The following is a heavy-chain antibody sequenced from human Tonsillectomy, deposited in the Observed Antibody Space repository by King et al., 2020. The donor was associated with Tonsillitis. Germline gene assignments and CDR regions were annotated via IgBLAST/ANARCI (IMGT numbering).Heavy chain of an antibody. CDR3: ARDNDYDSSGYYEFDY. J-gene: IGHJ4*02. Sequence: QLVQSGAEVKKPGASVKVSCKASGYTFTGYYMHWVRQAPGQGLEWMGWINPNSGDTSYAQKFQGRVTMTRDTSIGTAYMELSRLRSDDTAVYYCARDNDYDSSGYYEFDYWGQGTLVTVSS. D-gene: IGHD3-22*01. CDR2: INPNSGDT. V-gene: IGHV1-2*02. CDR1: GYTFTGYY.